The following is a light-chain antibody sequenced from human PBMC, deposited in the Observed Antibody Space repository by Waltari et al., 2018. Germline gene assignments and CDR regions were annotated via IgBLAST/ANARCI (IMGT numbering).Light chain of an antibody. V-gene: IGLV2-8*01. CDR3: SSYAGRNNIVL. J-gene: IGLJ2*01. Sequence: QSALTQPPSASGSPGQSVTISCTGTSSDVGSYNYVSWYQQHPGKAPKLMIYEVSKWPSGVPDRFSGSKSGNTASLTVSGLQAEDEADYYCSSYAGRNNIVLFGGGTKLTVL. CDR1: SSDVGSYNY. CDR2: EVS.